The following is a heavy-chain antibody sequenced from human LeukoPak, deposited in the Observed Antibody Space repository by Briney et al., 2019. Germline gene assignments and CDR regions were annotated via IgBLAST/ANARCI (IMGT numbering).Heavy chain of an antibody. Sequence: PGGSLRLSCAASGFTFSIYEMNWVRQAPGKGLEWVSYISSSSCYIYYADSVKGRFTISRDNAKNSLYLQMNSLRAEDTAVYYCARVRYGSGSRIPDYWGQGTLVTVSS. V-gene: IGHV3-21*05. D-gene: IGHD3-10*01. CDR3: ARVRYGSGSRIPDY. CDR1: GFTFSIYE. CDR2: ISSSSCYI. J-gene: IGHJ4*02.